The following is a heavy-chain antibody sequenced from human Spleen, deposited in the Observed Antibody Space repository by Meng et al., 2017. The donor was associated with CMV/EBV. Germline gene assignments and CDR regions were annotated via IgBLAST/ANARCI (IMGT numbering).Heavy chain of an antibody. CDR2: IKPDASEQ. CDR3: ARGTLRSLYDPFDH. J-gene: IGHJ4*02. V-gene: IGHV3-7*01. CDR1: GFSFSDYY. Sequence: GESLKISCGTSGFSFSDYYMSWVRQAPGKGLEWVATIKPDASEQHYVDSGRGRFTISRDNSKNSVHLQLSSLRGEDTALYFCARGTLRSLYDPFDHWGRGTLVTVSS. D-gene: IGHD3-3*01.